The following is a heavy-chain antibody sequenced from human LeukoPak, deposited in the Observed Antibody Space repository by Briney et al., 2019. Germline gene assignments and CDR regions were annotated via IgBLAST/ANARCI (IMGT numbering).Heavy chain of an antibody. CDR1: GGSISSYY. CDR3: ARFTAAGTEDAFDI. D-gene: IGHD6-13*01. Sequence: SETLSLTCTVSGGSISSYYWSWIRQPPGKGLEWIGYIYYSGSTNYNPSLKSRVTISVDTSKNQFSLKLSSVTAADTAVYYCARFTAAGTEDAFDIWGQGTMVTVSS. V-gene: IGHV4-59*08. J-gene: IGHJ3*02. CDR2: IYYSGST.